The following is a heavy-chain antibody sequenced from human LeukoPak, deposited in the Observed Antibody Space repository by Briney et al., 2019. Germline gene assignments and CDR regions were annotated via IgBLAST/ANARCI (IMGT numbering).Heavy chain of an antibody. CDR3: ARWVAVAAGFDY. D-gene: IGHD6-19*01. Sequence: PGGSLRLSCAASGFTFSSYAMSWVRQAPGKGLGWVSAISGSGGSTYYADSVKGRFTISRDNAKNSLYLQMNSLRAEDTAVYYCARWVAVAAGFDYWGQGTLVTVSS. V-gene: IGHV3-23*01. CDR2: ISGSGGST. CDR1: GFTFSSYA. J-gene: IGHJ4*02.